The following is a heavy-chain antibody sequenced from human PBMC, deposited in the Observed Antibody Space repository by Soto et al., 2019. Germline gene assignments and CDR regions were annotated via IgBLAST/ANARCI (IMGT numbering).Heavy chain of an antibody. CDR3: AKQRAGFGSGSDTYYFDY. CDR2: ISGSGGTT. V-gene: IGHV3-23*01. Sequence: GGSLRLSCIGSGFTFSSNAMSWVRQAPGKGLEWVSAISGSGGTTYYADSVKGRFAVSRDNSNNTLYLQVNSLRAEDTAVYYCAKQRAGFGSGSDTYYFDYWGQGALVTVSS. CDR1: GFTFSSNA. J-gene: IGHJ4*02. D-gene: IGHD3-10*01.